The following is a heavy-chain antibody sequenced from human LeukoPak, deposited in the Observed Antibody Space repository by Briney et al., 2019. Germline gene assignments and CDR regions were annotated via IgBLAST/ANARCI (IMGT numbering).Heavy chain of an antibody. J-gene: IGHJ4*02. D-gene: IGHD1-1*01. Sequence: GGSLRLSCAASGFTFSDYWMNWVRQAPGKGLEWGANIKEDGSEKIYVDSVKGRFTISRDNSKNSLYLQINNLRAEDTAVYYCTRNRGTDYWGQGTLVTVSS. CDR3: TRNRGTDY. CDR1: GFTFSDYW. V-gene: IGHV3-7*01. CDR2: IKEDGSEK.